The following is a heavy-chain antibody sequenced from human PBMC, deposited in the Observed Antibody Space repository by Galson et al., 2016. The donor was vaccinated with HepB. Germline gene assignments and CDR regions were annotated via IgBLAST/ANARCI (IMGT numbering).Heavy chain of an antibody. CDR3: ARTSTRPYYFDS. CDR1: GDSVSSYY. CDR2: IDYSDSS. J-gene: IGHJ4*02. V-gene: IGHV4-59*08. Sequence: SETLSLTCAVYGDSVSSYYWNWVRQSPGRGLEWIGYIDYSDSSNHNPSLKGRVSISIDMSKNQFSLKLSSVSAADTAVYYCARTSTRPYYFDSWGQGTLVTVAS.